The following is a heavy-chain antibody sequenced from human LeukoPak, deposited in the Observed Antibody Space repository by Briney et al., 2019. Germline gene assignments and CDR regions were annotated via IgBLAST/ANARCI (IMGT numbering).Heavy chain of an antibody. CDR3: ARDGFVGAADY. J-gene: IGHJ4*02. CDR1: EFIFSGYW. Sequence: GGSLRLSCAASEFIFSGYWMNWFRQAPGKELEWVANIKQDGSDKQYVDSVRGRFTISRDNAKNSLYLQMNSLRVEDTAVYYCARDGFVGAADYWGQGTLVTVSS. V-gene: IGHV3-7*01. CDR2: IKQDGSDK. D-gene: IGHD6-13*01.